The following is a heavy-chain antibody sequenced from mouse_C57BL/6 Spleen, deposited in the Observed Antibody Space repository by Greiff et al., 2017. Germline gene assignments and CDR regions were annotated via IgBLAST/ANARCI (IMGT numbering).Heavy chain of an antibody. CDR1: GYTFTSYW. Sequence: QQSCKASGYTFTSYWMHWVKTRPGRGLEWIGRIDPNSGGTKYNEKFKSKATLTVDKPSSTAYMQLSSLTSEDSAVYYCARVLRFWYFDVWGTGTTVTVSS. CDR2: IDPNSGGT. J-gene: IGHJ1*03. V-gene: IGHV1-72*01. CDR3: ARVLRFWYFDV. D-gene: IGHD1-1*01.